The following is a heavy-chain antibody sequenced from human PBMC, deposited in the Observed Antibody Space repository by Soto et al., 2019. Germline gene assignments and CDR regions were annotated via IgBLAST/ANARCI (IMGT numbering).Heavy chain of an antibody. CDR3: ARKPPFGIVVN. Sequence: PSETLSLTCAVSGGSISSGGYSWRWIRQPPGKGLEWIGYIYHSGSTYYNPSLKSRVTISVDRSKNQFSLKLSSVTAADTAVYYCARKPPFGIVVNWGQGTLVTVSS. J-gene: IGHJ4*02. CDR1: GGSISSGGYS. V-gene: IGHV4-30-2*01. D-gene: IGHD3-22*01. CDR2: IYHSGST.